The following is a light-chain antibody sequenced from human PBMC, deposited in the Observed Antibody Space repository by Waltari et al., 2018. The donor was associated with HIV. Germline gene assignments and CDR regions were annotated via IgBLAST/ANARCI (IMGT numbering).Light chain of an antibody. CDR1: QSVGTY. V-gene: IGKV3-11*01. CDR2: DAS. J-gene: IGKJ2*03. CDR3: QQRTNWPPYS. Sequence: EMVLTQSPATLSLSAGERATLSCRASQSVGTYLAWYQQKPGQAPRLLIYDASNRATGIPARFSGSGSRTDFTLTISSLEPEDFAVYYCQQRTNWPPYSFGQGTKLEIK.